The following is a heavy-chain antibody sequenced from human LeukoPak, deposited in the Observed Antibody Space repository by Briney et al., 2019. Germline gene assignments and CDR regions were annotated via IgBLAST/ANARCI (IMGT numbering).Heavy chain of an antibody. V-gene: IGHV1-2*02. CDR3: ARDQSALLWFGELVDY. J-gene: IGHJ4*02. CDR2: INPNSGCT. D-gene: IGHD3-10*01. Sequence: ASVKVSCKASGYTFTGYYMHWVRQAPGQGLEWMGWINPNSGCTNYAQKFQGRVTMTRDTSISTAYMELSRLTSDDTAVYYCARDQSALLWFGELVDYWGQGTLVTVSS. CDR1: GYTFTGYY.